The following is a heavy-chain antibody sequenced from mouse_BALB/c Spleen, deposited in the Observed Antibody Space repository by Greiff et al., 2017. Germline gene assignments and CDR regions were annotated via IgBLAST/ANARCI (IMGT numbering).Heavy chain of an antibody. CDR2: IDPANGNT. V-gene: IGHV14-3*02. Sequence: VQLQQSGAELVKPGASVKLSCTASGFNIKDTYMHWVKQRPEQGLEWIGRIDPANGNTKYDPKFQGKATITADTSSNTAYLQLSSLTSEDTAVYYCARGLYYEGMDYWGQGTSVTVSS. J-gene: IGHJ4*01. CDR1: GFNIKDTY. D-gene: IGHD2-4*01. CDR3: ARGLYYEGMDY.